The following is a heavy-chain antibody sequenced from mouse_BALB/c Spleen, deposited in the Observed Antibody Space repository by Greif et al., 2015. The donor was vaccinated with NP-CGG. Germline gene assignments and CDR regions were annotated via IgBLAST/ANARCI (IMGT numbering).Heavy chain of an antibody. J-gene: IGHJ2*01. D-gene: IGHD2-4*01. Sequence: VQLHQSGSVLVRPGASVKLSCKASGYTFTSSWMHWAKQRPGQGLEWIGEIHPSSGNTNYNEMFKGKATLTVDTSSSTAYVDLSSLTSEDSAVYYCSKSGDYENSFDYWCQGTTLTVSS. CDR2: IHPSSGNT. CDR1: GYTFTSSW. CDR3: SKSGDYENSFDY. V-gene: IGHV1S130*01.